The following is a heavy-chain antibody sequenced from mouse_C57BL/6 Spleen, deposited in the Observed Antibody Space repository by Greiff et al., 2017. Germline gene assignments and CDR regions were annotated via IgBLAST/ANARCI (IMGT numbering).Heavy chain of an antibody. CDR3: TKLGRGNFDD. D-gene: IGHD4-1*01. J-gene: IGHJ2*01. Sequence: EVMLVESGGGLVQPGGSMKLSCVASGFTFSNYWMNWVRQSPEQGLEWVAQLRLKSDNYATHYAESVKGRFTISRDDSQSSVYLQVNNLRAKDTGIYYCTKLGRGNFDDWGQGTTLTASS. CDR1: GFTFSNYW. V-gene: IGHV6-3*01. CDR2: LRLKSDNYAT.